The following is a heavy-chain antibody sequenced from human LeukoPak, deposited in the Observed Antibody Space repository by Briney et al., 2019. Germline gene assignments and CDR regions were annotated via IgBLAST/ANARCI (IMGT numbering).Heavy chain of an antibody. V-gene: IGHV3-48*03. D-gene: IGHD3-22*01. CDR2: ISSSGTTV. Sequence: GGSLRLSCAASGFTFSYYEMNWVRQAPGRGLERISYISSSGTTVFYADSVRGRFTISRDNAKNSVYLQMNSLRGDDTAVYYCARDDLIEAPFDFWGQGTLVTVSS. CDR3: ARDDLIEAPFDF. CDR1: GFTFSYYE. J-gene: IGHJ4*02.